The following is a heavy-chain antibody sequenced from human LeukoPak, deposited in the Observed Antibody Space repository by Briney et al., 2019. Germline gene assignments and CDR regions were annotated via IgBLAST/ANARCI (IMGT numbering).Heavy chain of an antibody. J-gene: IGHJ4*02. CDR3: ARVGDWNDLVY. Sequence: KSSETLSLTCTVSGGSISPYHWSWIRQTPGKGLEWIGHILYSGTTTNYNPSLKSRVTISVDTSKNQFSLKLSSVTAADTAVYYCARVGDWNDLVYWGQGTLVTVSS. CDR1: GGSISPYH. D-gene: IGHD1-1*01. CDR2: ILYSGTT. V-gene: IGHV4-59*01.